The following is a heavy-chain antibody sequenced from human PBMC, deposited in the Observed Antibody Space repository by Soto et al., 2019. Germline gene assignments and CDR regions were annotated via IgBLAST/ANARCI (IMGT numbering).Heavy chain of an antibody. J-gene: IGHJ3*02. CDR1: GGSISNGGYY. D-gene: IGHD3-10*01. CDR2: IYYSGST. Sequence: SETMPLTCTAFGGSISNGGYYWSLIRQHPGKGLEWIGYIYYSGSTYYNPSLKSRVTISVDTSKNQFSLKLSSVTAADTAVYYCARVDPIGETLGAFDIWGQGTMVTVSS. V-gene: IGHV4-31*03. CDR3: ARVDPIGETLGAFDI.